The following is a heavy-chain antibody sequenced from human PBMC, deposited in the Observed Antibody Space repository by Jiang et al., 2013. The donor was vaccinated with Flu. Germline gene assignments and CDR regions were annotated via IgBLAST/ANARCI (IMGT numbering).Heavy chain of an antibody. V-gene: IGHV4-59*01. J-gene: IGHJ4*02. CDR1: GGSISNNY. CDR2: IYYTGSS. D-gene: IGHD5-18*01. Sequence: SGLVKPSETLSLTCTVSGGSISNNYWSWIRQPPGKGLEWIGHIYYTGSSNYNPSLKSRVTMSADTSKNQFSLKLTSVTAADTALYYCARITPMEPXFDYWGQGALVTVSS. CDR3: ARITPMEPXFDY.